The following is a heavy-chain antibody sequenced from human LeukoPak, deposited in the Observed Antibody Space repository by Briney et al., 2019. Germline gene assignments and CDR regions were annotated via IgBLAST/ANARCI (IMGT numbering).Heavy chain of an antibody. J-gene: IGHJ5*02. CDR2: INARGDT. D-gene: IGHD2-2*01. V-gene: IGHV4-34*01. CDR3: ARGQVPAARGYNWFDP. CDR1: GRSFNDYY. Sequence: PSETLSLTCAVYGRSFNDYYWNWIRQPPGKGREWVGEINARGDTNFNPSLKSRVTISVDTSKSQFSLTLTSMIAADTAVYYCARGQVPAARGYNWFDPWGQGTLVTVSS.